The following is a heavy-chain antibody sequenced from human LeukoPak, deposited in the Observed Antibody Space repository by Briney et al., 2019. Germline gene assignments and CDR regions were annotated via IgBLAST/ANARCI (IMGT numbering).Heavy chain of an antibody. J-gene: IGHJ3*02. CDR1: GSTFSNYV. D-gene: IGHD2-2*01. CDR3: ALGLRYCSSTSCYPYAFDI. Sequence: PGGSLRLSCAASGSTFSNYVMSWVRQAPGKGLEWVSTISGSGGSTYYADSVKGRFTISRDNSKNTLYLQVNSLRAEDTAVYYCALGLRYCSSTSCYPYAFDIWGQGTVVTVSS. CDR2: ISGSGGST. V-gene: IGHV3-23*01.